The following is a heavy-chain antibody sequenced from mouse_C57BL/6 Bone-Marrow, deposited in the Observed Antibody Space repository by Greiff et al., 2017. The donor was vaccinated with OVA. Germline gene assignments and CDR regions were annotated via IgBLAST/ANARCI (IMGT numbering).Heavy chain of an antibody. V-gene: IGHV1-54*01. CDR2: INPGSGGT. Sequence: QVQLQQSGAELVRPGTSVKVSCKASGYAFTNYLIEWVKQRPGQGLEWIGVINPGSGGTNYNEKFKGKATLTADKSSSTAYMQLSSLTSEDYSVYICASGSLNYFDYWGQGTTLTVSS. CDR1: GYAFTNYL. J-gene: IGHJ2*01. D-gene: IGHD1-1*02. CDR3: ASGSLNYFDY.